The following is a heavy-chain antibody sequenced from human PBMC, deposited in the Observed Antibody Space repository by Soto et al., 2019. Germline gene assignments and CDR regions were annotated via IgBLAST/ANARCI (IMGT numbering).Heavy chain of an antibody. CDR2: IKNDGTT. J-gene: IGHJ6*02. V-gene: IGHV3-74*01. CDR1: GFTVSNYW. D-gene: IGHD3-3*01. Sequence: GGSLRLSCSASGFTVSNYWMNWFRQAPGKGLVWVSHIKNDGTTSYADSVEGRFTVSRDDAKNSFYLQMNSLRADDTAVYYCAKDRGEEGLKFLEWFGGMDVWGHGTTVTVSS. CDR3: AKDRGEEGLKFLEWFGGMDV.